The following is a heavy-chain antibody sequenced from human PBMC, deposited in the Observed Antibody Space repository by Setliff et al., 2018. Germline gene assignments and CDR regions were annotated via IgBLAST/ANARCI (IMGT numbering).Heavy chain of an antibody. CDR2: MNPTSGNT. CDR1: GYTFTSYD. D-gene: IGHD2-21*01. Sequence: ASVKVSCKASGYTFTSYDINWVRQATGQGLEWMGWMNPTSGNTGYAQKLRGRVTMTTDTSTSTAYLELGSLTTDDTAVYYCARDEASCGGDCYSRGYFDFWGQGTLVTVSS. V-gene: IGHV1-8*01. J-gene: IGHJ4*02. CDR3: ARDEASCGGDCYSRGYFDF.